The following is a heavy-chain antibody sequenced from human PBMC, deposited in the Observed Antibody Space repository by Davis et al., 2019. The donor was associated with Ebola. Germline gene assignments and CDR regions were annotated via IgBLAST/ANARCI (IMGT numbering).Heavy chain of an antibody. V-gene: IGHV1-46*01. CDR1: GYTFISYF. Sequence: AASVKVSCKASGYTFISYFMHWVRQAPGQGLEWMGIINPSGGSTSYAQKFQGRVTMTRDTSTSTVYMELSSLRSEDTAVYYCARYRSGAIAVAGTGSDYWGQGTLVTVSS. D-gene: IGHD6-19*01. J-gene: IGHJ4*02. CDR3: ARYRSGAIAVAGTGSDY. CDR2: INPSGGST.